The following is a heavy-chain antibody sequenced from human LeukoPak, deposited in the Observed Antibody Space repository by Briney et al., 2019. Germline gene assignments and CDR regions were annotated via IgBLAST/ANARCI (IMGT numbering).Heavy chain of an antibody. CDR1: GGTFSSYA. CDR2: IIPIFGTA. Sequence: SVKVSCKASGGTFSSYAISWVRQAPGQGLEWMGGIIPIFGTANYAQKFQGRVTMTRDMSTSTVYMELSSLRSEDTAVYYCARGPYYYDSSGYYSHFDYWGQGTLVTVSS. V-gene: IGHV1-69*05. D-gene: IGHD3-22*01. CDR3: ARGPYYYDSSGYYSHFDY. J-gene: IGHJ4*02.